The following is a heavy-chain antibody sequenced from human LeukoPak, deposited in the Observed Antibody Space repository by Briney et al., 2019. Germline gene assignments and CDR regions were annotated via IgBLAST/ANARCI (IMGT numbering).Heavy chain of an antibody. D-gene: IGHD3-3*01. V-gene: IGHV1-69*13. CDR2: IIPIFGTA. J-gene: IGHJ4*02. Sequence: SVKVSCKASGGTFSSYAISWVRQAPGQGLEWMGGIIPIFGTANYAQKFQGRVTITADESTSTAYMELSSLRSEDTAVYYCASWRFLEWSNFAYWGQRTLVTVPS. CDR3: ASWRFLEWSNFAY. CDR1: GGTFSSYA.